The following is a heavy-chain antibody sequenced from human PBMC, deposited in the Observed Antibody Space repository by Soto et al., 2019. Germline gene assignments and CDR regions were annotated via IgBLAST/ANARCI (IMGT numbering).Heavy chain of an antibody. Sequence: GGSLRLSCAASGFTFSIYSMNWFRQAPGKGLEWVSNISSSSSTIYYADSVKGRFTISRDNAKNSLYLQMNSLRAEDTAVYYCARDEQQLVRAFDIWGQGTVVTVSS. D-gene: IGHD6-13*01. CDR1: GFTFSIYS. CDR3: ARDEQQLVRAFDI. CDR2: ISSSSSTI. V-gene: IGHV3-48*01. J-gene: IGHJ3*02.